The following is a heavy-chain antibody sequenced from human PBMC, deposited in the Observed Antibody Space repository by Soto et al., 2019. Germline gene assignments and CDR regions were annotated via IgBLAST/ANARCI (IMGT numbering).Heavy chain of an antibody. D-gene: IGHD3-22*01. V-gene: IGHV4-39*01. CDR3: ASLLYYDSSGFYHSFDY. CDR2: IYYSGRT. J-gene: IGHJ4*02. CDR1: GCSISSSSYY. Sequence: XETLSLTCTVSGCSISSSSYYRAWIRQAPGKGLEWIGSIYYSGRTYYNPALKSRVTISVDTYKSQFFLKLSSVTAADTAVYYCASLLYYDSSGFYHSFDYWGQGTLVTVSS.